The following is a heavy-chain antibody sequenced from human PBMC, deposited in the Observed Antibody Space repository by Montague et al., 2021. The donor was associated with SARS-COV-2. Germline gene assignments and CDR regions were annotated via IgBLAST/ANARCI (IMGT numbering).Heavy chain of an antibody. V-gene: IGHV3-9*01. CDR3: AKDGSSSWYGWFDP. J-gene: IGHJ5*02. CDR2: ISWNSGSI. D-gene: IGHD6-13*01. CDR1: GFTFDDYA. Sequence: SLRLSCAASGFTFDDYAMHWVRQAPGKGLERVSGISWNSGSIGYADSVKGRFTISRDNAKNSLYLQMNSLRAEDTALYYCAKDGSSSWYGWFDPWGQGTLVTVSS.